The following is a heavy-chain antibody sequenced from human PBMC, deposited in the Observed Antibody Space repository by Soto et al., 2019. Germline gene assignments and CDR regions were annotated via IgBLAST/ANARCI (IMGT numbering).Heavy chain of an antibody. D-gene: IGHD6-19*01. CDR1: GCSFTSYW. CDR3: ARLSGSSGWNDAFDI. CDR2: IDPSDSYT. J-gene: IGHJ3*02. V-gene: IGHV5-10-1*01. Sequence: GESLKISCKGSGCSFTSYWISWVRQMPGKGLEWMGRIDPSDSYTNYSPSFQGHVTISADKSISTAYLQWSSLKASDTAMYYCARLSGSSGWNDAFDIWGQGTMVTVS.